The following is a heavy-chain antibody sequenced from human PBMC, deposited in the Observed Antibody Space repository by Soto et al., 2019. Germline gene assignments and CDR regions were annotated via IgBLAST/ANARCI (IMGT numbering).Heavy chain of an antibody. CDR3: ATDFDSSIWPLLDY. Sequence: ASVKVSCKASGYTFTRYYMHWVRQAPGQGLEWLGMINPSGGSTSYAQKFQGRVTMTRDTSTSTVSMELSSLKSEDTAVYYCATDFDSSIWPLLDYWGQGTLVTVSS. CDR1: GYTFTRYY. D-gene: IGHD6-13*01. CDR2: INPSGGST. V-gene: IGHV1-46*01. J-gene: IGHJ4*02.